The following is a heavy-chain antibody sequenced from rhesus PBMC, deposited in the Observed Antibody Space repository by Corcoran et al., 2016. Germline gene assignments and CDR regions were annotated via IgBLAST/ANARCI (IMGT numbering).Heavy chain of an antibody. D-gene: IGHD1-1*01. Sequence: QVQPQESGPGLVKPSETLSLTCALSGGSISASYRGSWTRPPPGQGLELIGCIYGSSTSTNYNPSLKSRVTISKDTSKNQFSLKLNSVTAADTAVYYCARAPMLARNWYFDLWGPGTPITISS. V-gene: IGHV4S10*01. CDR3: ARAPMLARNWYFDL. J-gene: IGHJ2*01. CDR1: GGSISASYR. CDR2: IYGSSTST.